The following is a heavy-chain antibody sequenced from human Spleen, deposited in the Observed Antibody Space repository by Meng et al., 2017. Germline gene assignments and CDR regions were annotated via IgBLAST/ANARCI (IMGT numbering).Heavy chain of an antibody. J-gene: IGHJ5*02. D-gene: IGHD6-13*01. CDR3: ARDLEGSWFP. CDR1: GGNFRIYA. CDR2: IIPIFGTA. V-gene: IGHV1-69*12. Sequence: VMLVQAGAEVNKPVSSVKVACKASGGNFRIYATSWVRQAPGQGLEWMGGIIPIFGTANYAQKFQGRVTITADESTSTAYMELSSLRSEDTAVYYCARDLEGSWFPWGQGTLVTVSS.